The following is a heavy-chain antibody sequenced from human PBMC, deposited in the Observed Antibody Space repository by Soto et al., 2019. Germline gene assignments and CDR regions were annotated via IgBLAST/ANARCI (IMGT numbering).Heavy chain of an antibody. CDR1: GFTFSSYD. V-gene: IGHV3-13*01. CDR3: ARVGDGYNYKAGYFDY. J-gene: IGHJ4*02. CDR2: IGTAGDT. Sequence: GGSLRLSCAASGFTFSSYDMHWVRQATGKGLEWVSAIGTAGDTYYPGSVKGRFTISRENAKNSLYLQMNSLRAGDTTVYYCARVGDGYNYKAGYFDYWGQGTLVTVSS. D-gene: IGHD1-1*01.